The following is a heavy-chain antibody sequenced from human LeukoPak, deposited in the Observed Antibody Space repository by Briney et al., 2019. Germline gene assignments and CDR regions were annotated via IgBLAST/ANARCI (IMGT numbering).Heavy chain of an antibody. CDR2: INPKSVGT. V-gene: IGHV1-2*02. Sequence: GASVKVSCKASGYTFTGYYMHWVRQAPGQGLEWMGWINPKSVGTNDAQKFQGRVTMTRDTSISTAYMELSRLRSDDTAVYYCARGGDGYNSGYFDYWGQGTLVTVSS. D-gene: IGHD5-24*01. CDR3: ARGGDGYNSGYFDY. J-gene: IGHJ4*02. CDR1: GYTFTGYY.